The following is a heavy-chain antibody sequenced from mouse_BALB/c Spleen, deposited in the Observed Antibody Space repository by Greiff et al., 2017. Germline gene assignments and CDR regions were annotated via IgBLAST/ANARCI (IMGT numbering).Heavy chain of an antibody. D-gene: IGHD3-3*01. J-gene: IGHJ4*01. V-gene: IGHV1S137*01. CDR1: GYTFTDYA. Sequence: QVQLKQSGAELVRPGVSVKISCKGSGYTFTDYAMHWVKQSHAKSLEWIGVISTYYGDASYNQKFKGKATMTVDKSSSTAYMELARLTSEDSAIYYCARGGRAMDYWGQGTSVTVSS. CDR2: ISTYYGDA. CDR3: ARGGRAMDY.